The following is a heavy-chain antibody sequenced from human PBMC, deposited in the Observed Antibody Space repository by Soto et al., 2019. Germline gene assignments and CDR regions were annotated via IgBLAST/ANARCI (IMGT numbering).Heavy chain of an antibody. D-gene: IGHD3-22*01. CDR2: ISGSGGST. CDR1: GFTFSSYA. Sequence: GGSLRLSCAASGFTFSSYAMSWVRQAPGKGLEWVSAISGSGGSTYYADSVKGRFTISRDNSKNTLYLQMNSLRAEDTAVYYCAKDQTSTYYDSCGYESPAFDYWGQGTLVTVSS. CDR3: AKDQTSTYYDSCGYESPAFDY. J-gene: IGHJ4*02. V-gene: IGHV3-23*01.